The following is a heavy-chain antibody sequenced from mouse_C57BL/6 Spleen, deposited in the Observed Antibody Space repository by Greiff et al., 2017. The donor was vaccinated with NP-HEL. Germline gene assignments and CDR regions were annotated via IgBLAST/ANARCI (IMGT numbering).Heavy chain of an antibody. D-gene: IGHD3-1*01. J-gene: IGHJ3*01. V-gene: IGHV1-15*01. CDR1: GYTFTDYE. Sequence: QVQLKQSGAELVRPGASVTLSCKASGYTFTDYEMHWVKQTPVHGLEWIGAIDPEPGGTAYNQKFKGKAILTADKSSSTAYMELRSLTSEDSAVYYCTRLGYSAWFAYWGQGTLVTVSA. CDR2: IDPEPGGT. CDR3: TRLGYSAWFAY.